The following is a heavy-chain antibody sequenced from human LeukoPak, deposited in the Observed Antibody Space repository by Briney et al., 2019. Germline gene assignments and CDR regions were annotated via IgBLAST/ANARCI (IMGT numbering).Heavy chain of an antibody. CDR1: GFTFGDYA. V-gene: IGHV3-49*03. CDR2: IRSKAYGGTT. Sequence: GGSLRLSCTASGFTFGDYAMSWFRQAPGKGLEWVGFIRSKAYGGTTEYAASVKGRFTISRDDSKSIAYLQMNSLKTEDTAVYYCTRVWEVNYYDSSGSLYDYWGQGTLVTASS. J-gene: IGHJ4*02. D-gene: IGHD3-22*01. CDR3: TRVWEVNYYDSSGSLYDY.